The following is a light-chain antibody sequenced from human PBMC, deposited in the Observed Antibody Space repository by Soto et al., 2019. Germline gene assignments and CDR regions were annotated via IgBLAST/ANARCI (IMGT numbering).Light chain of an antibody. Sequence: QSALTQPASVSGSPGQSITISCTGTSSDVGGYNYVSWYQQHPGKAPKLMIYEVSNRHSGVSNRFSGSKSGNTASLTISGLQAEDEADYYCSSYTSSQRVFGTGTKLTVL. J-gene: IGLJ1*01. CDR1: SSDVGGYNY. CDR3: SSYTSSQRV. V-gene: IGLV2-14*01. CDR2: EVS.